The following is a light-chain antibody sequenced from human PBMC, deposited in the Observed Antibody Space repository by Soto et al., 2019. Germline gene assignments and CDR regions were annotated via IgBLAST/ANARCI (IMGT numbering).Light chain of an antibody. CDR3: QQYTDWPLT. J-gene: IGKJ1*01. V-gene: IGKV3-20*01. Sequence: EVVMTQSPATLSVSPGERATLSCRASQSVTSNYLAWYQQKPGQAPRLLIYGVSSRATGVPDRFSGSGSGTDFTLTSSRLEPEDFAVYYCQQYTDWPLTFGQGTKVEV. CDR2: GVS. CDR1: QSVTSNY.